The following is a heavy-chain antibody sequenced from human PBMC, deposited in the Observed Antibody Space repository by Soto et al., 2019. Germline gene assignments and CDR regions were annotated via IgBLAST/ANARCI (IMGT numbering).Heavy chain of an antibody. CDR2: IYFSGST. D-gene: IGHD2-2*01. V-gene: IGHV4-59*01. CDR1: GGSISSFS. CDR3: ARGTSWSGMDV. Sequence: SETLSLTCTVSGGSISSFSWSWIRPPPGKGLEWIGYIYFSGSTNYNPSLKSRVSISVDTSKNQFSLNLSSVTAADTAVYYCARGTSWSGMDVWGQGTTVTVSS. J-gene: IGHJ6*02.